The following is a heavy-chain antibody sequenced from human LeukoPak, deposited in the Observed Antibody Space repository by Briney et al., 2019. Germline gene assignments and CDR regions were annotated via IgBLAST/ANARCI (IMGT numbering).Heavy chain of an antibody. CDR1: GFTFSDYH. Sequence: PGGSLRLSCAASGFTFSDYHMSWIRQAPGKGLEWVSYISSSGSTIYYADSVKGRFTISRDNAKNSLYLQMNSLRAEDTAVYYCARRMNYYYYGMDVWGQGTTVTVSS. CDR3: ARRMNYYYYGMDV. V-gene: IGHV3-11*01. J-gene: IGHJ6*02. CDR2: ISSSGSTI.